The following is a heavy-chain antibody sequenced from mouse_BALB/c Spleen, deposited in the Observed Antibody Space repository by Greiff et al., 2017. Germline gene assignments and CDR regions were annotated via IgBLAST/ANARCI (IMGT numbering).Heavy chain of an antibody. V-gene: IGHV1S81*02. CDR1: GYTFTSYW. Sequence: QVQLQQPGAELVKPGASVKLSCKASGYTFTSYWMHWVKQRPGQGLEWIGEINPSNGRTNYNEKFKSKATLTVDKSSSTAYMQLSSLTSEDSAVYYCARGRGRGAMDYWGQGTSVTVSS. CDR2: INPSNGRT. CDR3: ARGRGRGAMDY. J-gene: IGHJ4*01.